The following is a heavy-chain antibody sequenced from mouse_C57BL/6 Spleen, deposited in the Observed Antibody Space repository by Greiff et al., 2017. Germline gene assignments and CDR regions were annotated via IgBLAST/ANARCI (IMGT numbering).Heavy chain of an antibody. D-gene: IGHD3-2*02. V-gene: IGHV1-81*01. J-gene: IGHJ2*01. Sequence: QVQLQQSGAELARPGASVKLSCKASGYTFTSYGISWVKQRTGQGLEWIGEIYPRSGNTYYNEKFKGKATLTADKSSSKAYMELRSLTSEDSAVYFGARNLDSSGPGDDWGQGTTLTVSS. CDR1: GYTFTSYG. CDR3: ARNLDSSGPGDD. CDR2: IYPRSGNT.